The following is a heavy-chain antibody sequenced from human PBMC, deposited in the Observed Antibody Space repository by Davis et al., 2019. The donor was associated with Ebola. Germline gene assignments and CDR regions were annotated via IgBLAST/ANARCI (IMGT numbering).Heavy chain of an antibody. CDR2: IRSKANSYAT. J-gene: IGHJ4*02. D-gene: IGHD5-24*01. V-gene: IGHV3-73*01. CDR1: GFTFSGSA. CDR3: AKDKGEMATIWDYFDY. Sequence: GESLKISCAASGFTFSGSAMHWVRQASGKGLEWVGRIRSKANSYATAYAASVKGRFTISRDNAKNSLYLQMNSLRAEDTALYYCAKDKGEMATIWDYFDYWGQGTLVTVSS.